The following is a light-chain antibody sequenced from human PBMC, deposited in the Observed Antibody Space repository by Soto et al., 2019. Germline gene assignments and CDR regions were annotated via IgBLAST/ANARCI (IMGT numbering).Light chain of an antibody. CDR1: QSVSSSY. V-gene: IGKV3-20*01. Sequence: EIVLTQSPGTLSLSPGERATLSCRASQSVSSSYLAWYQQKPGQAPRLLIYGASSRATGIPDRFSGSGSGTDFTITISRLEPEDFAVYFCQQYGSSPLTFGGGTKVELK. CDR2: GAS. J-gene: IGKJ4*01. CDR3: QQYGSSPLT.